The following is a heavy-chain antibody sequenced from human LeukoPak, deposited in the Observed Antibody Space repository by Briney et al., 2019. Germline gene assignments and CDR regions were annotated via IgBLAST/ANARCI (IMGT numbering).Heavy chain of an antibody. V-gene: IGHV4-39*01. CDR1: GGSISSSDHY. CDR3: ARQRRWIQQI. Sequence: SETLSLTCTVSGGSISSSDHYWGWLRQSPGMGLEWIGSIYYSGTTYYNPSLKSRVTISVDTSKNQFSLKLSSVTAADTAVYYCARQRRWIQQIWGQGTLVTVSS. CDR2: IYYSGTT. D-gene: IGHD5-24*01. J-gene: IGHJ4*02.